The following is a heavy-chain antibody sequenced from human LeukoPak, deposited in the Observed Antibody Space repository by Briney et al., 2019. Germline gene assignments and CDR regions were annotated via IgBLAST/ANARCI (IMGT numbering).Heavy chain of an antibody. D-gene: IGHD3-22*01. CDR2: INTNTGNP. V-gene: IGHV7-4-1*02. J-gene: IGHJ4*02. CDR3: ARGSSYYDSSGTDVDY. CDR1: GYSFTSYA. Sequence: ASVKVSCKTSGYSFTSYAMNWVRQAPGQGLEFMGWINTNTGNPTYAQGFTGRFVFSLDTSVSTAYLQISSLKAEDTAVYYCARGSSYYDSSGTDVDYWGQGTLVTVSS.